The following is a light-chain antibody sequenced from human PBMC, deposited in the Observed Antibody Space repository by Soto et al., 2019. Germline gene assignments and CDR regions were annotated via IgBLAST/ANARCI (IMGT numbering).Light chain of an antibody. CDR1: QSITSW. CDR2: DAS. CDR3: QQYDSHPVT. Sequence: DIQMTQSPSTLSASIGDRVTIPCRASQSITSWLAWYQQTPGKAPKLLIYDASSLETAVPSRFSGSGSGTEFTLPISSLQPDDFGNYYCQQYDSHPVTFGQGTKLEIK. V-gene: IGKV1-5*01. J-gene: IGKJ2*01.